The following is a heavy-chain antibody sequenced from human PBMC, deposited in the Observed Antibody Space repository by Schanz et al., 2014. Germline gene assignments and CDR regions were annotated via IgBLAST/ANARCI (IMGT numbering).Heavy chain of an antibody. CDR3: ARDERDLPRSLFVF. J-gene: IGHJ4*02. CDR1: GGFISSINW. Sequence: QVQLQESGPGLVKPSGTLSLTCAVSGGFISSINWWSWVRQSPGTGLEWIGEINNSGSTNYNPSLKSRVTISLHKSKRQSSMTLNAVTAADTAVYYCARDERDLPRSLFVFWGQGTLVTVSS. V-gene: IGHV4-4*02. D-gene: IGHD2-2*01. CDR2: INNSGST.